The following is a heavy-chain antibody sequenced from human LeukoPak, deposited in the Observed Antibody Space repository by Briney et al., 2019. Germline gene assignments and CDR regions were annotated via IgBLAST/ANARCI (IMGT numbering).Heavy chain of an antibody. CDR2: IYWDDDK. D-gene: IGHD3-22*01. CDR3: VRRFYYDSSGYYPFDY. CDR1: GFSLSTSGVG. J-gene: IGHJ4*02. Sequence: KGSGPTLVKPTQTLTLTCMLSGFSLSTSGVGVGWIRQPPGKALEWLAFIYWDDDKRYSPSLKSRLTITKVTSKNQVVLTMTNMDPVDTATYYCVRRFYYDSSGYYPFDYWGQGTLVTVSS. V-gene: IGHV2-5*02.